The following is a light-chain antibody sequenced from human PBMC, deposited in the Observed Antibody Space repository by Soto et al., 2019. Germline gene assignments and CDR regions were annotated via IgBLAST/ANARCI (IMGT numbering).Light chain of an antibody. V-gene: IGKV1D-13*01. CDR3: QQFNNYPIT. J-gene: IGKJ5*01. CDR2: DAS. CDR1: QGISSA. Sequence: AIQLTKSPSSLYASVGDRVPITCRASQGISSALAWYQQKPGKAPKLLIYDASSLESGVPSRFSGSGAGTDFTLTISSLQPEDFATYYCQQFNNYPITFGQGTRLEIK.